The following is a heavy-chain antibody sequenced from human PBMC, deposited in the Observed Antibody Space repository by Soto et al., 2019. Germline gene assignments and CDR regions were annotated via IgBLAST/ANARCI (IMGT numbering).Heavy chain of an antibody. CDR2: LSDRGTYT. D-gene: IGHD3-9*01. Sequence: QVQLVQSGGGLVKPGGSLTLSCAASGFAFSAYYMTWIRQAPGKGLEWVSSLSDRGTYTNYADSVKGRFITSRDNAKNSLFLHLNSLRAEDTAVYFCARDRYAFDYWGQGALVTVSS. CDR1: GFAFSAYY. J-gene: IGHJ4*02. V-gene: IGHV3-11*05. CDR3: ARDRYAFDY.